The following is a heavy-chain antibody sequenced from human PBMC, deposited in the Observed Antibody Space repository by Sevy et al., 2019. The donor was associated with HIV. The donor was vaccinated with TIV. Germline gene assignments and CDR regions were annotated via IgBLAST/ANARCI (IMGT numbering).Heavy chain of an antibody. CDR3: AKDFQDFWSGYYFYY. CDR1: GFTFSSYG. D-gene: IGHD3-3*01. Sequence: GGSLRLSCAASGFTFSSYGMHWVRQAPGKGLEWVAFIRYDGSNKYYADSVKGRFTISRDNSKNTLYLQMNSLRAEDTAVYYCAKDFQDFWSGYYFYYWGQGTLVTVSS. J-gene: IGHJ4*02. V-gene: IGHV3-30*02. CDR2: IRYDGSNK.